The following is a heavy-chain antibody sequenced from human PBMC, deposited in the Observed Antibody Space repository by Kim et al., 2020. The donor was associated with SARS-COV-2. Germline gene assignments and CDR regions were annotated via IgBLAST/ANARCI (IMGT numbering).Heavy chain of an antibody. CDR2: ISDDTSVT. V-gene: IGHV3-48*02. J-gene: IGHJ4*02. Sequence: GGSLRLSCAASGFTFSTYSLNWVRQAPGKGLEWISYISDDTSVTYYAESVKGRFTISRDSARNSLYLQMNILRDEDTAVYYCARDYPNGYCKDYWGQGTL. CDR1: GFTFSTYS. D-gene: IGHD2-15*01. CDR3: ARDYPNGYCKDY.